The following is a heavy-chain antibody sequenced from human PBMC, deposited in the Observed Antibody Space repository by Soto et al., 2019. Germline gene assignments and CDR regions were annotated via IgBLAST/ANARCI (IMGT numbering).Heavy chain of an antibody. V-gene: IGHV3-33*01. Sequence: XGGLRRNCPASGFTFSSYSMHWVRQAPGKGLEWVAVICYDGSNKYYADSVKGRFTISRDNSKNTLYLQMNSLRAEDTAVYYCARASGIEAAGEYDAFDIWGQGTMVTVSS. J-gene: IGHJ3*02. D-gene: IGHD6-13*01. CDR2: ICYDGSNK. CDR1: GFTFSSYS. CDR3: ARASGIEAAGEYDAFDI.